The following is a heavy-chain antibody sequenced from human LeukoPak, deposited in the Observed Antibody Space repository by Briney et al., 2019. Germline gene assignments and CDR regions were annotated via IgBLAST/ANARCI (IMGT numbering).Heavy chain of an antibody. Sequence: GGSLRLSCAASGFTFSNYWMSWVRQAPGKGLEWVANINQYGNDKYYVDSVKGRFTISRDNAKNTLYLQMNSLRDEDTAVYYCAGHIAAAAFDPWGQGTLVTVSS. D-gene: IGHD6-13*01. CDR3: AGHIAAAAFDP. CDR1: GFTFSNYW. V-gene: IGHV3-7*01. J-gene: IGHJ5*02. CDR2: INQYGNDK.